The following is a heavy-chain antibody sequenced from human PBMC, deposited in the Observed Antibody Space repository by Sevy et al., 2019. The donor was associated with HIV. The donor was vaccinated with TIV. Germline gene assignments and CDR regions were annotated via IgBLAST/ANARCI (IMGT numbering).Heavy chain of an antibody. Sequence: GGSLRLSCAASGFTFSSYAMSWVRQAPGKGLEWVSAMSGSGGSTYYADSVKGRFTISRDNSKNTLNLQMNSLRAEDTAVYYCAKFGPDGDYVDYWGQGTLVTVSS. CDR1: GFTFSSYA. J-gene: IGHJ4*02. V-gene: IGHV3-23*01. CDR3: AKFGPDGDYVDY. D-gene: IGHD4-17*01. CDR2: MSGSGGST.